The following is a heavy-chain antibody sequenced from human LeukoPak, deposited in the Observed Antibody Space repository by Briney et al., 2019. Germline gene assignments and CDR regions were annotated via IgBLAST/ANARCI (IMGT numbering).Heavy chain of an antibody. CDR2: INHSGST. J-gene: IGHJ6*02. CDR1: GGSFSGYY. V-gene: IGHV4-34*01. Sequence: SETLSLTCAVYGGSFSGYYWNWIRQPPGKGLEWIGEINHSGSTNYNPSLKSRVTISVDTSKNQFSLKLSSVTAADTAVYYCASRDYYYGMDVWGQGTTVTVSS. CDR3: ASRDYYYGMDV.